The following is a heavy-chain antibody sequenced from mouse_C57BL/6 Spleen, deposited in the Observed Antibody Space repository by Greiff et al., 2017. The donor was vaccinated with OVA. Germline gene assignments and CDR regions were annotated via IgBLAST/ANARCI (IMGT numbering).Heavy chain of an antibody. CDR1: GFTFSDYG. Sequence: EVQGVESGGGLVKPGGSLKLSCAASGFTFSDYGMHWVRQAPEQGLEWVAYISSGSSTIYYADTVKGRFTISRDNAKNTLFLQMTSLRSEDTAMYYCARRGSNYDLYYAMDYWGQGTSVTVSS. CDR3: ARRGSNYDLYYAMDY. J-gene: IGHJ4*01. V-gene: IGHV5-17*01. D-gene: IGHD2-5*01. CDR2: ISSGSSTI.